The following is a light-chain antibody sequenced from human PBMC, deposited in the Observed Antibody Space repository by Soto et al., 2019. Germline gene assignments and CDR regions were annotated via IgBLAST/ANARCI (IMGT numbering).Light chain of an antibody. Sequence: DIQMTQSPSTVSASVGDRVTITCRASQSISSWLAWYQQKPGKAPKLLIYAASSLQSGVPSRFSGSGSGTEFTLTINSLQSEDSAVYYCQQHNQWPITFGQGTRLEIK. V-gene: IGKV1-5*01. CDR3: QQHNQWPIT. CDR1: QSISSW. J-gene: IGKJ5*01. CDR2: AAS.